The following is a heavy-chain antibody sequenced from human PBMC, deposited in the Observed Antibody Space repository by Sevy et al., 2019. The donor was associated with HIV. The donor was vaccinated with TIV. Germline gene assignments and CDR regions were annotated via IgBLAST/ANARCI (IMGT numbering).Heavy chain of an antibody. CDR2: INTNTGNP. CDR3: ARELGPFDY. Sequence: APVKVSCKASGYNFRSYNMNWVRQAPRQGLERMGWINTNTGNPTYVQGFTGRFVFSLDTSVSTAYLETSSLKAEDTAVYYCARELGPFDYWGQGTRVTVSS. V-gene: IGHV7-4-1*02. D-gene: IGHD3-16*01. J-gene: IGHJ4*02. CDR1: GYNFRSYN.